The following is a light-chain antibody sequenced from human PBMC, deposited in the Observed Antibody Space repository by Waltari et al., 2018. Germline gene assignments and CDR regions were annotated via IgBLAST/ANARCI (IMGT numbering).Light chain of an antibody. CDR3: LLHHGDTLI. J-gene: IGKJ3*01. CDR2: AAS. Sequence: DIQMTQSPSSLSASVGDRVTITCRASQDIRNDLGWYQQKPGKAPKRLIYAASRLESGFPSRFSGSGSGTEFTLTISSLHPEDFATYYCLLHHGDTLIFGPGTKVDIK. V-gene: IGKV1-17*01. CDR1: QDIRND.